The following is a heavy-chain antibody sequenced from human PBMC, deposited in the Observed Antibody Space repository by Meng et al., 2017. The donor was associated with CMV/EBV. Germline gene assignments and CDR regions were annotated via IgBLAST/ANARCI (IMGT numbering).Heavy chain of an antibody. D-gene: IGHD3-16*01. Sequence: KVSCKGSGYSFTSYWIGWVRQMPGKGLEWMGIIYPGDSDTRYSPSFQGQVTISADKSISTAYLQWSSLKASDTAMYYWARRGGGSPPPWYYGMDVWGQGTTVTVSS. V-gene: IGHV5-51*01. CDR1: GYSFTSYW. CDR3: ARRGGGSPPPWYYGMDV. J-gene: IGHJ6*02. CDR2: IYPGDSDT.